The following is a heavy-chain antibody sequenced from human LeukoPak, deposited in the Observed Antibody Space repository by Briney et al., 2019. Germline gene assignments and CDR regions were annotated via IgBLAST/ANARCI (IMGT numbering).Heavy chain of an antibody. V-gene: IGHV4-31*03. Sequence: SETLSLTRTVSGGSISSGGYYWSWIRQHPGKGLEWIGYIYYSGSTYYNPSLKSRVTISVDTSKNQFSLKLSSVTAADTAVYYCAREAGIGILTRFFDYWGQGTLVTVSS. CDR3: AREAGIGILTRFFDY. J-gene: IGHJ4*02. CDR2: IYYSGST. CDR1: GGSISSGGYY. D-gene: IGHD3-16*01.